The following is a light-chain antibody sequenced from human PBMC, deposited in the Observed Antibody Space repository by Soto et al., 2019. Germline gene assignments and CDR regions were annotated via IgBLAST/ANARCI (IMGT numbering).Light chain of an antibody. V-gene: IGKV3-20*01. CDR3: QQYGSSPPLT. J-gene: IGKJ4*01. CDR2: DTS. CDR1: QSVSSSY. Sequence: EIVLTQSPGTLSLSPGERATLSCRASQSVSSSYLAWYQQKPGQAPRLLIYDTSSRATGIPDRFSGSGSGADFTLTISRLEPEDFAVYYCQQYGSSPPLTFGGGTKVKIK.